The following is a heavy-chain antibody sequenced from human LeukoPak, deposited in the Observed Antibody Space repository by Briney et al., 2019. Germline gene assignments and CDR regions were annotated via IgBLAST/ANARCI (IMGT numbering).Heavy chain of an antibody. Sequence: KASETLSLTCTVSGGSISSSSYYWGWIRQPPGKGLEWIGSIYYSGSTYYNPSLKSRVTISVDTSNNQFSLKLTSVTAADTAVYYCARATFQAEGPSGDYWGQGTLVTVSS. CDR3: ARATFQAEGPSGDY. V-gene: IGHV4-39*07. J-gene: IGHJ4*02. D-gene: IGHD3-10*01. CDR2: IYYSGST. CDR1: GGSISSSSYY.